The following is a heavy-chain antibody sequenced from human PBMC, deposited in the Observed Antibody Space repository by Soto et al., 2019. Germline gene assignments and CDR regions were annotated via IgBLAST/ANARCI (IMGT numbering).Heavy chain of an antibody. D-gene: IGHD1-20*01. V-gene: IGHV3-23*01. CDR3: ATVHNASRSFDY. CDR2: TGISGRTT. CDR1: GFSVNTYG. J-gene: IGHJ4*02. Sequence: GESLKISCAASGFSVNTYGMGWVRQAPGKGLEWVSTTGISGRTTYYADSVKGRFTVSRDDSKNALDLQMSSLRAEDTAVYYCATVHNASRSFDYWGQGTLVTVSS.